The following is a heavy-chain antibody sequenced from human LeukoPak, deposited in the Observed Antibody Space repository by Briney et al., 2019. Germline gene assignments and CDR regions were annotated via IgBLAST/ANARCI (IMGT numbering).Heavy chain of an antibody. Sequence: GGTLRLSCAASGFTFSGYAMSWVPPAPGKGLKCGSSLDGSIGSTYYTDPVKGRFTISRYNSKNTLYLQMNSLRAEDTALYYCAKAPPYSSGWFQYYFDYWGQGTLVTVSS. V-gene: IGHV3-23*01. D-gene: IGHD6-19*01. CDR3: AKAPPYSSGWFQYYFDY. CDR1: GFTFSGYA. CDR2: LDGSIGST. J-gene: IGHJ4*02.